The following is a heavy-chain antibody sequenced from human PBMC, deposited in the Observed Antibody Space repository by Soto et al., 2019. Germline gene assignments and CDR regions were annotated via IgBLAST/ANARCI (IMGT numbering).Heavy chain of an antibody. J-gene: IGHJ4*02. V-gene: IGHV3-33*01. CDR3: ARDRSLGYSGPNYYFDY. Sequence: QVQLVESGGGVVQPGRSLRLSCAASGFTFSSYGMQWVRQAPGKGLEWVAVIWYDGSNKYYADSVKGRFTISRDNFKNTLYLQMNSLRAEDTAVYYCARDRSLGYSGPNYYFDYWGQGTLVTVSS. CDR1: GFTFSSYG. CDR2: IWYDGSNK. D-gene: IGHD5-12*01.